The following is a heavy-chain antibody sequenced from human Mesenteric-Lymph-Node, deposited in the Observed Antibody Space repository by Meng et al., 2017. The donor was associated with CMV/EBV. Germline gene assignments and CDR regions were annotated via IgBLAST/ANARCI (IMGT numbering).Heavy chain of an antibody. V-gene: IGHV3-23*01. D-gene: IGHD3-3*01. CDR1: GFTFSRYN. CDR3: AKHETYYDFWSGYDPYYYYGMDV. Sequence: GGSLRLSCAVPGFTFSRYNMNWARLAPGKGLEWVSAISGSGGSTYYADSVKGRFTISRDNSKNTLYLQMNSLRAEDTAVYYCAKHETYYDFWSGYDPYYYYGMDVWGQGTTVTVSS. J-gene: IGHJ6*02. CDR2: ISGSGGST.